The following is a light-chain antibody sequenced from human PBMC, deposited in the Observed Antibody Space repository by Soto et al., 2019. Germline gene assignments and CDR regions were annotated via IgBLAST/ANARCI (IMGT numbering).Light chain of an antibody. CDR2: DAS. J-gene: IGKJ4*01. Sequence: QMTQSPSSLSASIGDRVTITCQADRNINIYLNWYQQQPGRAPKLLIYDASNLQTGVPSRFSGSGFGTDFSLTISRLEHEDIVTYYCQHYDSLPLTFGGGTNIAIK. V-gene: IGKV1-33*01. CDR1: RNINIY. CDR3: QHYDSLPLT.